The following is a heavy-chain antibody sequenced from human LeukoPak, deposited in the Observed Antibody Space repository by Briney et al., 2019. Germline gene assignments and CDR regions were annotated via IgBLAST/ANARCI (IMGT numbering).Heavy chain of an antibody. CDR1: GYTFTSYD. Sequence: ASVKVSCKASGYTFTSYDINWVRQATGQGLEWMGWMNPNSGNTGYAQKFQGRVTMTRNTSISTACMELSSLRSEDTAVYYCARARPYYDFWSGYYYYYYYMDVWGKGTTVTVSS. CDR2: MNPNSGNT. CDR3: ARARPYYDFWSGYYYYYYYMDV. D-gene: IGHD3-3*01. J-gene: IGHJ6*03. V-gene: IGHV1-8*01.